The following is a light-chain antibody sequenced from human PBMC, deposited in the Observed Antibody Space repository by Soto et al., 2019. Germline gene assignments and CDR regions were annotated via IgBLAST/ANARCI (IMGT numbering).Light chain of an antibody. Sequence: DIQMTQSPSSLSASVGDRVTITCQASQAITNYLNWYQQKAGKAPKLLIYDASNLETGVPSRFSGSGSGTDFTFTISSLQAEDIATYYCQQHDNLPLTFGGGTKVEIK. CDR1: QAITNY. CDR3: QQHDNLPLT. V-gene: IGKV1-33*01. CDR2: DAS. J-gene: IGKJ4*01.